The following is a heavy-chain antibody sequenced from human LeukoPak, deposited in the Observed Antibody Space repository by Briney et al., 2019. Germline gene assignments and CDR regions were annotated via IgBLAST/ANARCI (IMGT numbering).Heavy chain of an antibody. D-gene: IGHD1-26*01. CDR1: GYSFTDYW. V-gene: IGHV5-51*01. Sequence: GESLKISCKGSGYSFTDYWIGWVRQMPGKGLEWMGIIYPGGSDTRYGPSFQGQVTISADKSISTAYLQWSSLKASDTAMYYCAKLGGSYPTNFDYWGQGTLVTVSS. CDR2: IYPGGSDT. CDR3: AKLGGSYPTNFDY. J-gene: IGHJ4*02.